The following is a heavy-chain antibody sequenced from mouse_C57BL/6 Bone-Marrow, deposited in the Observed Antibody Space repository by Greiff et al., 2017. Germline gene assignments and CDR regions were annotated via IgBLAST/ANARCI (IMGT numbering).Heavy chain of an antibody. D-gene: IGHD2-2*01. CDR3: ARDDGYDFAY. CDR1: GFTFSDYY. Sequence: EVKLVESEGGLVQPGSSMKLSCTASGFTFSDYYMAWVRQVPEKGLEWVANINYDGSSTYYLDSLKSRFIISRDNAKNILYLQMSSLKSEDTATYYCARDDGYDFAYWGQGTLVTVSA. J-gene: IGHJ3*01. V-gene: IGHV5-16*01. CDR2: INYDGSST.